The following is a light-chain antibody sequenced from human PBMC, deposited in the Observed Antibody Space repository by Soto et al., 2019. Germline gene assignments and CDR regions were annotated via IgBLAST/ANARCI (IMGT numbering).Light chain of an antibody. CDR2: YNN. V-gene: IGLV1-44*01. CDR1: SSNIGSNT. J-gene: IGLJ2*01. CDR3: AAWHDRLNGVV. Sequence: QSVLTQPPSTSGTPGRRVTISCSGASSNIGSNTVNWYQHLPGTAPKLLIYYNNQRPSGVPDRFSGSRSGTSASLAITGLQSGDDAYYYCAAWHDRLNGVVFGGGTKLTVL.